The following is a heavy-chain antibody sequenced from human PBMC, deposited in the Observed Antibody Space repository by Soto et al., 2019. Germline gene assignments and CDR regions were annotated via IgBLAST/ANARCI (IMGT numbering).Heavy chain of an antibody. D-gene: IGHD5-12*01. V-gene: IGHV3-30-3*01. CDR3: AREGRRDGYNTPNYFDY. J-gene: IGHJ4*02. CDR2: ISYDGSNK. CDR1: GFTFSSYA. Sequence: GGSLRLSCAASGFTFSSYAMHWVRQAPGKGLEWVAVISYDGSNKYYADSVKGRFSISRDNSKNTLYLQMNSLRAEDTAVYYCAREGRRDGYNTPNYFDYWGQGTLVTVSS.